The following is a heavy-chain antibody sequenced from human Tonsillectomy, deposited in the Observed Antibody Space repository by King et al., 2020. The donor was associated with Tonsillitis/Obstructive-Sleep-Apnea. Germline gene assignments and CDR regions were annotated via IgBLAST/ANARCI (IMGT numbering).Heavy chain of an antibody. CDR1: GGTFSSYA. Sequence: QLVQSGAEVKKPGSSVKVSCKASGGTFSSYAISRVRQAPGQGLEWVGGIIPIFGTANNVQNCQGRVTITADESTSTAYMELSSLISVDTAVYYCAVGYSGYAQLDYWGQGTLVTVSS. J-gene: IGHJ4*02. V-gene: IGHV1-69*01. CDR2: IIPIFGTA. D-gene: IGHD5-12*01. CDR3: AVGYSGYAQLDY.